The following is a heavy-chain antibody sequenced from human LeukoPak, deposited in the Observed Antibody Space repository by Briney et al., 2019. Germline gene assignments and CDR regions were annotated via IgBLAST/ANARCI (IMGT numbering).Heavy chain of an antibody. D-gene: IGHD4/OR15-4a*01. CDR2: ISGSGDNT. CDR3: ARRAGAYSHPYDY. V-gene: IGHV3-23*01. J-gene: IGHJ4*02. CDR1: GFTFSSHG. Sequence: GGSLRLSCAAPGFTFSSHGMSWVRQAPGKGLEWVSTISGSGDNTHYSDSVKGRFTISRDNSKNTLYLQMNSLRAEDTAVYYCARRAGAYSHPYDYWGQGTLVTVSS.